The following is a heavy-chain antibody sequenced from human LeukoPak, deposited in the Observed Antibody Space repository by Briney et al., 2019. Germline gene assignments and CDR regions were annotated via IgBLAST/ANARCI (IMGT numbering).Heavy chain of an antibody. J-gene: IGHJ6*02. V-gene: IGHV4-59*01. CDR2: IYYSGST. Sequence: SETLSLTCTVSGGSISSYYWSWIRQPPGKGLEWIGYIYYSGSTNYNPSLKSRVTISVDTSKNQFSLKLSSVTAADTAVYYCARAIGYYYGMDVWGQGTTVTVSS. CDR1: GGSISSYY. CDR3: ARAIGYYYGMDV. D-gene: IGHD2/OR15-2a*01.